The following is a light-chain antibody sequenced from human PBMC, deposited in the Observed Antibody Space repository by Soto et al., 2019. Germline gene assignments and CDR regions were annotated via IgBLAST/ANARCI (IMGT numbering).Light chain of an antibody. CDR2: DAS. CDR1: QSCRNS. Sequence: DLPMTQSPSTLSASVGDRVTITCRASQSCRNSLAWYQQKAGKAPTLLIYDASTLQSGVPSRFSGSGSGTEFSLTISSLQPEDFATYYCLYYITYPWTFGQGTKVEIK. J-gene: IGKJ1*01. CDR3: LYYITYPWT. V-gene: IGKV1-5*01.